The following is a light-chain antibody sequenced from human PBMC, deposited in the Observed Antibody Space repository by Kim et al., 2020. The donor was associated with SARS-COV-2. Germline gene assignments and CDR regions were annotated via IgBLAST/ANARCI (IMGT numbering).Light chain of an antibody. CDR3: QQYGSSLMYS. CDR1: QSISSSY. V-gene: IGKV3-20*01. CDR2: GAS. J-gene: IGKJ2*03. Sequence: PGERATLSCRASQSISSSYLAWYQQKPGQTPRLLIYGASTRATGIPDRFSGSGSGTDFTLTISRLEPEDFAVYYCQQYGSSLMYSFGQGTKLEI.